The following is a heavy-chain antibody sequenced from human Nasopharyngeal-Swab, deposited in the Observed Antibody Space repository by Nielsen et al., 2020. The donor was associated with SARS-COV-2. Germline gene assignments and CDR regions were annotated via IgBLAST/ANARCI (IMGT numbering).Heavy chain of an antibody. CDR3: ASLGRYCSSTSCSQRYYYYYMDV. CDR1: GGTFSSYA. J-gene: IGHJ6*03. Sequence: SVKVSCKASGGTFSSYAISWVRQAPGQGLEWMGGIIPIFGTANYAQKFQGRVTITADESTSTVYMELSSLRSEDTAVYYCASLGRYCSSTSCSQRYYYYYMDVWGKGTTVTVSS. CDR2: IIPIFGTA. V-gene: IGHV1-69*13. D-gene: IGHD2-2*01.